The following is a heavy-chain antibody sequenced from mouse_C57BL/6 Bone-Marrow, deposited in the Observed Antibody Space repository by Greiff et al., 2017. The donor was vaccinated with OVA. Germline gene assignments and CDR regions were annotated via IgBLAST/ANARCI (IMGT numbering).Heavy chain of an antibody. CDR2: IHPSDSDT. V-gene: IGHV1-74*01. CDR3: AIPLQLRLTWFAY. D-gene: IGHD3-2*02. J-gene: IGHJ3*01. Sequence: QVQLKQPGAELVKPGASVKVSCKASGYTFTSYWMHWVKQRPGQGLEWIGRIHPSDSDTNYNQKFKGKATLTVDKSSSTAYMQLSSLTSEDSAVYYCAIPLQLRLTWFAYWGQGTLVTVSA. CDR1: GYTFTSYW.